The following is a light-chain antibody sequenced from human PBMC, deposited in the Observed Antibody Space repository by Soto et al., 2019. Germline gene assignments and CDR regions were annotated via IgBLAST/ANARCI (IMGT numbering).Light chain of an antibody. V-gene: IGKV1-33*01. CDR3: QQYDNLPPFT. J-gene: IGKJ3*01. CDR2: DAS. Sequence: DIQMTQSPSSLSASVGDRVTITCQASQDISNHLNWYQQKPGKAPKLLIYDASSLETGVPSSFSGSGSGTDFTFTITSLRPEDIATYYCQQYDNLPPFTFGPGTKVDI. CDR1: QDISNH.